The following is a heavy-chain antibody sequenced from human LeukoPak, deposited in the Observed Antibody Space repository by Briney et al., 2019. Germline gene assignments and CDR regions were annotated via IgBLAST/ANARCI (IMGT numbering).Heavy chain of an antibody. V-gene: IGHV4-59*01. Sequence: PSETLSLTCTVSGGSISSYYWSWIRQPPGKGLEWIGYIYYSGSTNYNPSLKSRVTISVDTSKNQFSLKLSSVIAADTAVYYCARDRVTTHYYYGMDVWGQGTTVTVSS. CDR2: IYYSGST. D-gene: IGHD4-17*01. CDR3: ARDRVTTHYYYGMDV. CDR1: GGSISSYY. J-gene: IGHJ6*02.